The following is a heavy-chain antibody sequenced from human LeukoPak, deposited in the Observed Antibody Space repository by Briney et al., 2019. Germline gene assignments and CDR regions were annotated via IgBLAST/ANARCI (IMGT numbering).Heavy chain of an antibody. V-gene: IGHV3-33*01. CDR1: GFTFSSYG. Sequence: GGSLRLSCAASGFTFSSYGMHWVRQAPGKGLEWVAVIWYDGSNKYYADSVKGRFTISRDNSKNTLYLQMNSLRAEDTAVYYCARDFWASAAGTGPHNWFDPWGQGTLVTVSS. D-gene: IGHD6-13*01. J-gene: IGHJ5*02. CDR2: IWYDGSNK. CDR3: ARDFWASAAGTGPHNWFDP.